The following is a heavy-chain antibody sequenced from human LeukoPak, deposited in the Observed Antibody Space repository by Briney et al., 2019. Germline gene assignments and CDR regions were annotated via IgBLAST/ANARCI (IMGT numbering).Heavy chain of an antibody. D-gene: IGHD3-16*01. CDR1: GDSIRTYY. Sequence: PSETLSLTCTVSGDSIRTYYWSWIRQPAEEGLEWIGRIQAGGNTNYNPSLKSRLTMSLDTSKNQFSLKLNSVTAADTAVYYCARDRGSGDYDYWGQGTLVIVSS. J-gene: IGHJ4*02. CDR3: ARDRGSGDYDY. V-gene: IGHV4-4*07. CDR2: IQAGGNT.